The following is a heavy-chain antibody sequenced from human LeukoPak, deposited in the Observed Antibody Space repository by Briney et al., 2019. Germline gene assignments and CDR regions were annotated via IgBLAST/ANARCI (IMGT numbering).Heavy chain of an antibody. D-gene: IGHD3-22*01. CDR2: IRGSGGST. J-gene: IGHJ4*02. Sequence: GGSLRLSCAASGFTFSSYAMSWVRQAPGKGLEWVSAIRGSGGSTYYADSVKGRFTISRDNSKNTLYLQMNSLRAEDTAVYYCAKADRGYYDSSGYYPFDYWGQGTLVTVSS. CDR1: GFTFSSYA. V-gene: IGHV3-23*01. CDR3: AKADRGYYDSSGYYPFDY.